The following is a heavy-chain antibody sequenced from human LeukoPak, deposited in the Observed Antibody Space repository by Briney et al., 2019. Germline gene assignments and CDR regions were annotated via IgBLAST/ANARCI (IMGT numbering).Heavy chain of an antibody. CDR3: ARAEGPPYDYIWGSYRRATSLDY. J-gene: IGHJ4*02. CDR1: GGSFSGYY. D-gene: IGHD3-16*02. CDR2: INHSGST. Sequence: PSETLSLTCAVYGGSFSGYYWSWIRQPPGKGLEWIRGINHSGSTNYNPSLKSRVTISVDTSKNQFSLKLSSVTAADTAVYYCARAEGPPYDYIWGSYRRATSLDYWGQGTLVTVSS. V-gene: IGHV4-34*01.